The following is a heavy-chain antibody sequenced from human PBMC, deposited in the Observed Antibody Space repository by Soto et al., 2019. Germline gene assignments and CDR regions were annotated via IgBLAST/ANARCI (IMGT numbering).Heavy chain of an antibody. CDR3: ARECYGSLCV. J-gene: IGHJ6*04. V-gene: IGHV4-31*03. D-gene: IGHD3-10*01. Sequence: QVQLQESGPGLVKPSQTLSLTCTVSGGFISSGGYYWSWIRQHPGKGLEWIAYIYYSGSTSYNPSLKSRVTISVDTSKNQSSLNLTSVTAADTAVYYCARECYGSLCVWCKGTTVTVSS. CDR1: GGFISSGGYY. CDR2: IYYSGST.